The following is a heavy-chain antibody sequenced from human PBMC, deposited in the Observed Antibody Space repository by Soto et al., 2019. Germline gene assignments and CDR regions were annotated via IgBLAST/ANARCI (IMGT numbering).Heavy chain of an antibody. D-gene: IGHD6-19*01. CDR1: GFSVRTDY. V-gene: IGHV3-53*01. CDR2: IYRDGTT. Sequence: EVQLVESGGDLIQPGGSLRLSCAASGFSVRTDYMTWVRQPPGQGLEWVSVIYRDGTTYYADSIKGRFTISRDNSKNTVYLQMNSLRVDDTAVYYCARATGGTGWAWVDYWGQGTLVTVSS. J-gene: IGHJ4*02. CDR3: ARATGGTGWAWVDY.